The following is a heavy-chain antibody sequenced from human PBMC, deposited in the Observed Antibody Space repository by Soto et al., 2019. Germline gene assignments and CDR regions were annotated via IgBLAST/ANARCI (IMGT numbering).Heavy chain of an antibody. Sequence: EVQLLESGGGLVQPGGSLRLSCAASGFTFSSYAMSWVRQAPGKGLEWVSAINGSGGSTYYAYSVKGRFTSSRDNSKNTLYLQVTSLRAEDTAVYYCARGRSGYSGYDLFDYWGQGALVTVSS. V-gene: IGHV3-23*01. D-gene: IGHD5-12*01. CDR2: INGSGGST. CDR1: GFTFSSYA. J-gene: IGHJ4*02. CDR3: ARGRSGYSGYDLFDY.